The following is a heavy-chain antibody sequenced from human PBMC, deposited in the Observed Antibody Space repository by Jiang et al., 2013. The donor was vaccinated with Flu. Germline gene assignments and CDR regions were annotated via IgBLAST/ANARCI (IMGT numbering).Heavy chain of an antibody. CDR3: ATQSGSRL. D-gene: IGHD3-10*01. J-gene: IGHJ4*02. V-gene: IGHV7-4-1*01. CDR1: GYTFTTSA. CDR2: INTATGNS. Sequence: QSGSELKKPGASVKVSCKASGYTFTTSAINWVRHAPGQGLKWMGWINTATGNSNFAQDFTGRFVFSVDSSVSTAYLEILTLKPEDTAIYYCATQSGSRLWGQGNPGHRLL.